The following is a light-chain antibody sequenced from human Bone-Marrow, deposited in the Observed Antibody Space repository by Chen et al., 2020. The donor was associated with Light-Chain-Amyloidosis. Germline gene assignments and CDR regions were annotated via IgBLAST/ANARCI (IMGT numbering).Light chain of an antibody. J-gene: IGLJ1*01. Sequence: QSALTQPASVSGSPGQSITISCTGTSSDVVGDNHVSWYQQHPDTAPHLMIYEVTNRPSWVPDRFSGSKSDNTASLTISGLQTEDEADYFCSSYTITNTLVFGSGTRVTVL. V-gene: IGLV2-14*01. CDR3: SSYTITNTLV. CDR2: EVT. CDR1: SSDVVGDNH.